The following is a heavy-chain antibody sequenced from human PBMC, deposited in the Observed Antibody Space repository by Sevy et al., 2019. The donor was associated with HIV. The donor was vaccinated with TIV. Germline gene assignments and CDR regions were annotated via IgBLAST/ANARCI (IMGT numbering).Heavy chain of an antibody. CDR3: VRCYYYGSGSYYKEGRYFQH. CDR1: GFIFSDYY. Sequence: GGSLTLSCAASGFIFSDYYMSWIRQAPGKGLEWISYISTSGTTSGTTIYYADSVKGRFTISRDNAKNSLYLQMNSLRAEDTAVYYCVRCYYYGSGSYYKEGRYFQHWGQGTLVTVSS. J-gene: IGHJ1*01. CDR2: ISTSGTTSGTTI. V-gene: IGHV3-11*04. D-gene: IGHD3-10*01.